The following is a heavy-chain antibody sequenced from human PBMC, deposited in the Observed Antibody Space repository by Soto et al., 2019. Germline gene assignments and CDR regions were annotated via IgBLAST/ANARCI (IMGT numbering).Heavy chain of an antibody. CDR3: ANSITIFPALI. Sequence: PGGSLRLSCAASGFTFSSYAMSWVRQAPGKELEWVSAISGSGGSTYYADSVKGRFTISRDNSKNTLYLQMNSLRAEDTAVYYCANSITIFPALIWGQGTMVTVSS. D-gene: IGHD3-9*01. CDR1: GFTFSSYA. V-gene: IGHV3-23*01. J-gene: IGHJ3*02. CDR2: ISGSGGST.